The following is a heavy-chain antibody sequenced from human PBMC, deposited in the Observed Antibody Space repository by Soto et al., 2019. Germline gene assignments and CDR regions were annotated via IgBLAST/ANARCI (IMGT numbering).Heavy chain of an antibody. CDR3: AREVRWGSSNWFDP. CDR1: GGSISSSNW. V-gene: IGHV4-4*02. Sequence: QVQLQESGPGLVKPSGTLSLTCAVSGGSISSSNWWSWVRQPPGKGLEWIGEIYHSGSTNYNPSLKSRVTISVDKSRNQFSRKVSSVAAADTAVYYCAREVRWGSSNWFDPWGQGTLVTVSS. D-gene: IGHD6-6*01. J-gene: IGHJ5*02. CDR2: IYHSGST.